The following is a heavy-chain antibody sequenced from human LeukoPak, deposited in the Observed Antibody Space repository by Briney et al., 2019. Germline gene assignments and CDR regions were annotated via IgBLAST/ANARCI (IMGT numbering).Heavy chain of an antibody. J-gene: IGHJ4*02. CDR2: ISGSGGST. Sequence: GGSLRPSCAASGFTFSSYAMSWVRQAPGKGLEWVSAISGSGGSTYYADSVKSRFTISRDNSKNTLYLQMNSLRAEDTAVYYCAKDRWAQSTGSGYYRWGQGTLVTVSS. D-gene: IGHD3-22*01. CDR3: AKDRWAQSTGSGYYR. CDR1: GFTFSSYA. V-gene: IGHV3-23*01.